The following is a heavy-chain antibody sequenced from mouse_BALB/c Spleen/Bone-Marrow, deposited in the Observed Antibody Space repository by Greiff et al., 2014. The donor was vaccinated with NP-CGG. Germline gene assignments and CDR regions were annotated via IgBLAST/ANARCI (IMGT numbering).Heavy chain of an antibody. D-gene: IGHD1-1*01. J-gene: IGHJ1*01. CDR2: INPSNGRT. CDR1: GYTFTSYW. V-gene: IGHV1S81*02. CDR3: APYYYGSSYGFYWYFDV. Sequence: SGAELVKPGASVKLSCKASGYTFTSYWMHWVKQRPGQGLEWIGEINPSNGRTNYNEKFKSKATLTLDKSSSTAYMQLSSLTSEDSAVYYCAPYYYGSSYGFYWYFDVWGAGTTVTVSS.